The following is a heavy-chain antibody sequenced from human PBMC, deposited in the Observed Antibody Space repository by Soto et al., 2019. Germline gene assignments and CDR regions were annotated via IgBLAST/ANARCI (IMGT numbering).Heavy chain of an antibody. J-gene: IGHJ4*02. CDR2: ISGSGGST. CDR3: AKSYDYGNYYFDY. CDR1: GFTFSSYA. D-gene: IGHD4-17*01. V-gene: IGHV3-23*01. Sequence: EVQLLESGGGLVQPGGSLRLSCEASGFTFSSYAMSWVRQAPGKGLEWVSAISGSGGSTYYADSVKGRFTISRDNSKNTLYLQMNSLRAEDTAVYYCAKSYDYGNYYFDYWGQGTLVTVSS.